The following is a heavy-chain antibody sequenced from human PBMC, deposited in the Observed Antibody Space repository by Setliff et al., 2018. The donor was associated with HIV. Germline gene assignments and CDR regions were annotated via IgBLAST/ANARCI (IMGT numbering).Heavy chain of an antibody. J-gene: IGHJ5*02. Sequence: GSLRLSCAASGFPFSGSAIHWVRRASGKGLEWVGRIKTQPSNYATAYGASTEGRFTISRDDSKSTAYLQLSSLKVEDTAVYFCAASADGDCATTSCTNWFDPWGQGTLVTVSS. D-gene: IGHD2-2*01. V-gene: IGHV3-73*01. CDR2: IKTQPSNYAT. CDR3: AASADGDCATTSCTNWFDP. CDR1: GFPFSGSA.